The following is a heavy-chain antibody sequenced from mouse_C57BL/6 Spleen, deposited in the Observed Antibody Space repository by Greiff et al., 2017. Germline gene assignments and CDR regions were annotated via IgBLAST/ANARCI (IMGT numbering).Heavy chain of an antibody. CDR1: GYTFTSYW. D-gene: IGHD1-1*01. J-gene: IGHJ1*03. CDR3: ARNYYGSSLYWYFDV. Sequence: QVQLKQPGTELVKPGASVKLSCKASGYTFTSYWMHWVKQRPGQGLEWIGNINPSNGGTNYNEKFKSKATLTVDKSSSTAYMQLSSLTSEDSAVYYCARNYYGSSLYWYFDVWGTGTTVTVSS. V-gene: IGHV1-53*01. CDR2: INPSNGGT.